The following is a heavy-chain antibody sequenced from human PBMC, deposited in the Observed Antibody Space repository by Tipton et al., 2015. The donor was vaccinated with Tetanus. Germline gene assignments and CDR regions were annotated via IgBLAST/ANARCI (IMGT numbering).Heavy chain of an antibody. D-gene: IGHD3-3*01. CDR3: ARDPGTDFWSGYSHYYYGMDV. Sequence: TLSLTCTVSGGSISSGGYYWSWIRQHPGKGLEWIGYIYHSGSTNYNPSLKSRVTISVDTSKNQFSLKLSSVTAADTAVYYCARDPGTDFWSGYSHYYYGMDVWGQGTTVTVSS. V-gene: IGHV4-31*03. CDR1: GGSISSGGYY. CDR2: IYHSGST. J-gene: IGHJ6*02.